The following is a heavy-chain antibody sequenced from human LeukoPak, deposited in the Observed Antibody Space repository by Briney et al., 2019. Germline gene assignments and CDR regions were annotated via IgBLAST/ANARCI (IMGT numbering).Heavy chain of an antibody. CDR1: GFPFSSYA. D-gene: IGHD3-3*01. CDR3: ARVFWEKDGFIGAFDI. Sequence: GGSLRLSCAASGFPFSSYAMHWVRQAPGKGLEYVSAISSNGGSTSYANSVKGRFTISRDNSKNTLYLQMNSLRAEDTAAYYCARVFWEKDGFIGAFDIWGQGTMVTVSS. J-gene: IGHJ3*02. CDR2: ISSNGGST. V-gene: IGHV3-64*01.